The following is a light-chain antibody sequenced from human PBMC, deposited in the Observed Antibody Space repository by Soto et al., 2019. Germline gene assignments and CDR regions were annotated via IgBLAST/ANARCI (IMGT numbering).Light chain of an antibody. CDR3: CSYRGDRTI. CDR2: DVT. J-gene: IGLJ2*01. Sequence: QSALTQPASVSGSPGQSITFSCTGTSSDVGGHNGVSWYQQYPGKAPKLMIYDVTNRPSGVSTRFSGSKSGNTASLTISGLQADDEADYYCCSYRGDRTIFGGGTKVTVL. V-gene: IGLV2-14*01. CDR1: SSDVGGHNG.